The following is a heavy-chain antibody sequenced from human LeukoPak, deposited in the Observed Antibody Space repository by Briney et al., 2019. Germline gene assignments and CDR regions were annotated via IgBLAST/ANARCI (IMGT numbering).Heavy chain of an antibody. CDR1: GYTFTAYY. CDR2: INPNSGGT. CDR3: ARGSHRLYDYVWGTYESKDY. V-gene: IGHV1-2*02. Sequence: ASVKVSCKASGYTFTAYYMHWVRQAPGQGLEWMGWINPNSGGTNYAQKFQGRVTMTTDTSTHTAYMELRGLRSDDTAVYYCARGSHRLYDYVWGTYESKDYWGQGTLVTVSS. J-gene: IGHJ4*02. D-gene: IGHD3-16*01.